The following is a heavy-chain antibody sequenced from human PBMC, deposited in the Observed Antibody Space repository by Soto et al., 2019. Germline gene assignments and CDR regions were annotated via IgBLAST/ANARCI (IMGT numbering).Heavy chain of an antibody. CDR2: TYYRSKWYN. Sequence: PSKTLSLTCSISGDSVSSNSAAWNWIRQSPSIGLEWLGSTYYRSKWYNYYAVSLKSRITINPDTSKNQFSLQLNSVTPEDTAVYYCGRDGRDXWGQGTRVPAS. V-gene: IGHV6-1*01. CDR1: GDSVSSNSAA. CDR3: GRDGRDX. J-gene: IGHJ6*02.